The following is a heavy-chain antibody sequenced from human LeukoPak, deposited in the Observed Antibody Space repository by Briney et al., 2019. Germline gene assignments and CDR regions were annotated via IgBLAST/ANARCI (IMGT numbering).Heavy chain of an antibody. Sequence: GGSLRLSCAASGFTFSNYEFNWVRQAPGKGLEWVSYINSSGRNIYYADSVKGRFTISRDNAKNSVYLQMNSMRAEDTAVYYCARDLVQLWDKDYWGQATLVTVSS. V-gene: IGHV3-48*03. CDR3: ARDLVQLWDKDY. D-gene: IGHD5-18*01. J-gene: IGHJ4*02. CDR2: INSSGRNI. CDR1: GFTFSNYE.